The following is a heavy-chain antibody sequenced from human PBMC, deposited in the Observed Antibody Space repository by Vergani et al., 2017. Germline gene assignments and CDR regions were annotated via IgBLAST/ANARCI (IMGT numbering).Heavy chain of an antibody. CDR2: INHSGST. D-gene: IGHD5-18*01. CDR3: AKDKPKYSYGNGFDY. Sequence: QVQLQQWGAGLLKPSETLSLTCAVYGGSFSGYYWSWIRQPPGKGLEWIGEINHSGSTNYNPSLKSRVTISVDTSKNQFSLKLSSVTAADTAVYYCAKDKPKYSYGNGFDYWGQGTLVTVSS. CDR1: GGSFSGYY. J-gene: IGHJ4*02. V-gene: IGHV4-34*01.